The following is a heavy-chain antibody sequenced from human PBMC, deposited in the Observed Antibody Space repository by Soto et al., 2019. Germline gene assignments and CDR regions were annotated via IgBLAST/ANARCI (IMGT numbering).Heavy chain of an antibody. D-gene: IGHD2-15*01. J-gene: IGHJ4*02. V-gene: IGHV3-7*01. CDR2: IKQDGSEK. CDR1: GFTFSSYW. Sequence: GGSLRLSCAASGFTFSSYWMSWVRQAPGKGLEWVANIKQDGSEKYYVDSVKGRFTISRDNAKNSLYLQMNSLRAEDTAVYYCARDRTEDVVVVAAYHYWGQGTLVTVSS. CDR3: ARDRTEDVVVVAAYHY.